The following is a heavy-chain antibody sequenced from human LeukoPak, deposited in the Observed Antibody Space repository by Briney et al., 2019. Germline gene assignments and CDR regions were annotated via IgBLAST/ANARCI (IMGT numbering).Heavy chain of an antibody. V-gene: IGHV3-30*04. Sequence: GGSLRLSCAASGFTFSSYAMHWVRQAPGKGLEWVAVISYDGSNKYYADSVKGRFTISRDNSKNTLYLQMNSLRAEDTAVYYCARDRSRWDFDYWGQGTLVTVPS. CDR1: GFTFSSYA. J-gene: IGHJ4*02. CDR3: ARDRSRWDFDY. D-gene: IGHD6-13*01. CDR2: ISYDGSNK.